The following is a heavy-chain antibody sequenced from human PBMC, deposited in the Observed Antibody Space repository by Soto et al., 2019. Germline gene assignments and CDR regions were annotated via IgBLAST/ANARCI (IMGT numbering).Heavy chain of an antibody. V-gene: IGHV6-1*01. Sequence: SQTLSLTCAISGDSVSSNSAAWNWIRQSPSRGLEWLGRTYYRSKWYNDYAVSVKSRITINPDTSKNQFSLQLNSVTPEDTAVNYCAITPLYDFWSGYLGMDVWGQGTTVTV. CDR3: AITPLYDFWSGYLGMDV. J-gene: IGHJ6*02. CDR2: TYYRSKWYN. CDR1: GDSVSSNSAA. D-gene: IGHD3-3*01.